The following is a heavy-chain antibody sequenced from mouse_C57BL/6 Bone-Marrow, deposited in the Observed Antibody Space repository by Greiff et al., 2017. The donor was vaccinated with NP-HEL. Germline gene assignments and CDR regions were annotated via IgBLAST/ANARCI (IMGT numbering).Heavy chain of an antibody. J-gene: IGHJ3*01. CDR3: APYYYGSSYEAWFAY. CDR1: GFSLSTFGMG. Sequence: QVTLKVSGPGILQPSQTLSLTCSFSGFSLSTFGMGVGWIRQPSGKGLEWLAHIWWDDDKYYTPALKSRLTISKDTSKNQVFLKIANVDTADTATYYCAPYYYGSSYEAWFAYWGQGTLVTVSA. CDR2: IWWDDDK. V-gene: IGHV8-8*01. D-gene: IGHD1-1*01.